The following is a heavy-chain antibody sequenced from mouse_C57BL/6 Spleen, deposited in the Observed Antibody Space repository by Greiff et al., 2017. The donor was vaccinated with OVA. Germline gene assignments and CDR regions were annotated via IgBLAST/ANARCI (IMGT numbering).Heavy chain of an antibody. CDR3: ARSGTGYFDY. Sequence: QVQLKQPGAELVRPGSSVKLSCKASGYTFTSYWMHWVKQRPIQGLEWIGNIDPSDSETHYNQKFKDKATLTVDKFSSTAYMQLSSLTSEDSAVYYCARSGTGYFDYWGQGTTLTVSS. J-gene: IGHJ2*01. V-gene: IGHV1-52*01. CDR1: GYTFTSYW. D-gene: IGHD4-1*01. CDR2: IDPSDSET.